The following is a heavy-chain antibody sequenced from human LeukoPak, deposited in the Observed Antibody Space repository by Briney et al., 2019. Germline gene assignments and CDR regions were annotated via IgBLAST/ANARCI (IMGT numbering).Heavy chain of an antibody. D-gene: IGHD5-18*01. CDR1: GFTFSSYA. Sequence: GGSLRLSCSASGFTFSSYAMHWVRQAPGKGLEYVSAISGNGGSTYYADSVKGRFTISRDNSKNTLYLQMSSLRAEDTAVYYCVKDGDTAMVTFDYWGQGTLVTVSS. CDR2: ISGNGGST. V-gene: IGHV3-64D*06. J-gene: IGHJ4*02. CDR3: VKDGDTAMVTFDY.